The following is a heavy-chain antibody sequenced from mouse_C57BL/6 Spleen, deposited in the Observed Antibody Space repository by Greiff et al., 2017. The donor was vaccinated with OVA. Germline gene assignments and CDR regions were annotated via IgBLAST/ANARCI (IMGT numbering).Heavy chain of an antibody. Sequence: VQLQQSGPELVKPGASVKISCKASGYAFSSSWMHWVKQRPGKGLEWIGRIYPGDGDTYYNGKFKGKATLTADKSSSTAYMQLSSLTSEDSAVYFCAREEYYGGSSEGWFAYWGQGTLVTVSA. D-gene: IGHD1-1*01. J-gene: IGHJ3*01. CDR3: AREEYYGGSSEGWFAY. CDR1: GYAFSSSW. V-gene: IGHV1-82*01. CDR2: IYPGDGDT.